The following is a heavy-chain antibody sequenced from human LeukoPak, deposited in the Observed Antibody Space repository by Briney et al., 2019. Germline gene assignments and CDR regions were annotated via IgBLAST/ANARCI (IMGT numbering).Heavy chain of an antibody. CDR1: GGSFSGYY. D-gene: IGHD1-20*01. Sequence: PSETLSLTCAVYGGSFSGYYWSWIRQPPGKGLEWIGYIYYSGSTNYNPSLKSRVTISVDTSKNQFSLKLSSVTAADTAVYYCARDRGLTGTATGAFDIWGQGTMVTVSS. V-gene: IGHV4-59*01. CDR2: IYYSGST. J-gene: IGHJ3*02. CDR3: ARDRGLTGTATGAFDI.